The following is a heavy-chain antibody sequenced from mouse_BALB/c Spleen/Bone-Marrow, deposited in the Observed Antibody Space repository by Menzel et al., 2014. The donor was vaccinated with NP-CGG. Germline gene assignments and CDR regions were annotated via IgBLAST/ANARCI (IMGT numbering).Heavy chain of an antibody. Sequence: QVTLKECGPGILQPSQTPSLTCSFSGFSLSTYGIGVGWIRQPSGKGLEWLARIWWNDNKYFNTALKSRLTISKDTSNNQVFLQIASVDTADAATYYCARYYYAGTMDYWGQGTSVTVPS. CDR2: IWWNDNK. CDR3: ARYYYAGTMDY. CDR1: GFSLSTYGIG. J-gene: IGHJ4*01. D-gene: IGHD1-1*01. V-gene: IGHV8-11*01.